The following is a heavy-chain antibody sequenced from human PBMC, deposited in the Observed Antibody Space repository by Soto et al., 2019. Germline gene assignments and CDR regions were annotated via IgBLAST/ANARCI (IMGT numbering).Heavy chain of an antibody. D-gene: IGHD3-10*01. V-gene: IGHV3-23*01. CDR2: ISKSGASK. Sequence: GWSLRLSCAASGFSFSDYAISCVRHEPGKGLEWVSTISKSGASKYYANSVRGRFAVSSDNSRKTLHLQMNSLSAADTALYYCVKDFPPGVYGAPNFYFHGIEAWGKGNKVNVSA. CDR1: GFSFSDYA. J-gene: IGHJ6*04. CDR3: VKDFPPGVYGAPNFYFHGIEA.